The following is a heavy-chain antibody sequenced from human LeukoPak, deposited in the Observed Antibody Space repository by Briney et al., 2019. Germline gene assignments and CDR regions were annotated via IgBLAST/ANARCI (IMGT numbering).Heavy chain of an antibody. CDR1: GYTFTGYY. CDR3: AVGYSYGQFSLDY. V-gene: IGHV1-2*02. CDR2: INPNSGGT. J-gene: IGHJ4*02. Sequence: SVKVSCKASGYTFTGYYMHWVRQAPGQGLEWMGWINPNSGGTNYAQKFQGRVTITTDESTSTAYMELSSLRSEDTAVYYCAVGYSYGQFSLDYWGQGTLVTVSS. D-gene: IGHD5-18*01.